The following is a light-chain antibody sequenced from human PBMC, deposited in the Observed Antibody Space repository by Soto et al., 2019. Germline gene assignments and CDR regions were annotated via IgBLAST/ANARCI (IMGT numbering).Light chain of an antibody. CDR2: EVS. CDR3: SSYTSSSTRV. CDR1: SSDVGAYDF. Sequence: QSVLTQPASVSGSPGQSITISCTGTSSDVGAYDFVSWYQQYPDKAPKLMIYEVSNRPSGVSNRFSGSKSVNTATLTISGLQAEDEADYYSSSYTSSSTRVFGTGTKVTVL. V-gene: IGLV2-14*03. J-gene: IGLJ1*01.